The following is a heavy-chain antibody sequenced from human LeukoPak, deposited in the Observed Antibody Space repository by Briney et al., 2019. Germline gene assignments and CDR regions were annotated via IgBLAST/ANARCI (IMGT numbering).Heavy chain of an antibody. CDR2: ISGSGVST. J-gene: IGHJ4*02. V-gene: IGHV3-23*01. Sequence: GGSLRLSWAASGLTFSNYAISWFRQTPGKGLEWFSTISGSGVSTYYGDSVYADSVKGRFTISRDDSKNTLHLQMNSLRAEDTAIYYCAKDPVVFHGGSGWHYFDYWGQGTLVTVSS. D-gene: IGHD6-19*01. CDR1: GLTFSNYA. CDR3: AKDPVVFHGGSGWHYFDY.